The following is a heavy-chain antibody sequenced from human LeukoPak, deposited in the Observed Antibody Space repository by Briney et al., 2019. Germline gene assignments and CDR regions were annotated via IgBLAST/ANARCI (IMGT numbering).Heavy chain of an antibody. V-gene: IGHV1-69*13. CDR2: IIPIFGTA. CDR1: GGTFSSYA. CDR3: ASRYYGSGSYRRFDY. D-gene: IGHD3-10*01. Sequence: SVTVSCKASGGTFSSYAISWVRQAPGQGLEWMGGIIPIFGTANYAQKFQGRVTITADESTSTAYMELSSLRSEDTVVYYCASRYYGSGSYRRFDYWGQGTLVTVSS. J-gene: IGHJ4*02.